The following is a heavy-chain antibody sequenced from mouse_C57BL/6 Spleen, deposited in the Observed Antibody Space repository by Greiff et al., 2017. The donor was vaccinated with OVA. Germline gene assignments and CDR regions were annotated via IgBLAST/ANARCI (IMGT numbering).Heavy chain of an antibody. J-gene: IGHJ4*01. CDR3: ARPDYYGYDDYAMDY. CDR2: IYPGSGNT. V-gene: IGHV1-76*01. CDR1: GYTFTDYY. Sequence: QVQLQQSGAELVRPGASVKLSCKASGYTFTDYYINWVKQRPGQGLEWIARIYPGSGNTYYNEKFKGKATLTAEKSSSTAYMQLSSLTSEDSAVYFCARPDYYGYDDYAMDYWGQGTSVTVSS. D-gene: IGHD2-2*01.